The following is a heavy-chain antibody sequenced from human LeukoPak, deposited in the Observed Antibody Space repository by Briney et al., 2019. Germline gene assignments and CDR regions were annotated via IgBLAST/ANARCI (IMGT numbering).Heavy chain of an antibody. CDR2: ITYDGNTK. CDR3: TKDYSSGWYGGIDY. V-gene: IGHV3-30*18. Sequence: GGSLRLSCAASGFAFSNCGMHWVRQAPGKGLEWVAVITYDGNTKYYLDSVKGRFTISRDNSKNTLYLQMSSLRGEDTAVYCCTKDYSSGWYGGIDYWGQGTLVTVSS. CDR1: GFAFSNCG. D-gene: IGHD6-19*01. J-gene: IGHJ4*02.